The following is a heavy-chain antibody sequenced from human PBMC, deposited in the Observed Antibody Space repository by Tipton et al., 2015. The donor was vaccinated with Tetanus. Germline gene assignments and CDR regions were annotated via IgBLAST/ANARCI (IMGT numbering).Heavy chain of an antibody. CDR2: ISYDGSNK. D-gene: IGHD1-14*01. J-gene: IGHJ4*02. Sequence: SLRLSCAASGFTFSSYAMHWVRQAQGKGLEWGAVISYDGSNKYYADSVKGRFTISRDNSKNTLYLQMNSLRAEDAAVYYCARGLLFSVTLPFDCWGQGTLVTVSS. CDR1: GFTFSSYA. V-gene: IGHV3-30-3*01. CDR3: ARGLLFSVTLPFDC.